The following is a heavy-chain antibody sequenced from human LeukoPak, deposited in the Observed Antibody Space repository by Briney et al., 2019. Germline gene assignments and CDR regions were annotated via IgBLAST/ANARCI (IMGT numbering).Heavy chain of an antibody. V-gene: IGHV3-23*01. D-gene: IGHD3-16*01. CDR2: LRGNGDA. J-gene: IGHJ4*02. Sequence: GGSLRLSCVASGFTFGSYAMSWVRETPARGLEWVSSLRGNGDAFYADSVKGRFTLSRDESRNTVYLQLTKLRVDDTAIYYCAKASWVSTADAVLWGQGTVVTVSS. CDR1: GFTFGSYA. CDR3: AKASWVSTADAVL.